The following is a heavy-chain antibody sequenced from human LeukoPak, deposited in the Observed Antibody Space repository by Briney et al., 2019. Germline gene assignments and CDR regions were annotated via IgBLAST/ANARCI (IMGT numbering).Heavy chain of an antibody. CDR1: GYTFTGYY. D-gene: IGHD3-9*01. Sequence: ASVKVSCKASGYTFTGYYIHWVRQAPGQGLEWMGWINPNSGGTNYAQKFQGRVTMTRDTSISTSYMELSRLRSGDTAVYYCARGPFAIYYFDYWGQGTLVTVSS. V-gene: IGHV1-2*02. J-gene: IGHJ4*02. CDR3: ARGPFAIYYFDY. CDR2: INPNSGGT.